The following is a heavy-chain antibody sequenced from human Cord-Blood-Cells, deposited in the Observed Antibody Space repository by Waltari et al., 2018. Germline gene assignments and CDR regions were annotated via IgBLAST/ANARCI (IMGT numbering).Heavy chain of an antibody. V-gene: IGHV1-46*01. CDR2: INPSGGST. Sequence: QVQLVQSGAEVKKPGASVMVSCKASGYTFTSYYMHWVLQAPGQGLEWMGIINPSGGSTSYAQKFQGRVTMTRDTSTSTVYMELSSLRSEDTAVYYCARGGWHDYGDYGGDYWGQGTLVTVSS. D-gene: IGHD4-17*01. J-gene: IGHJ4*02. CDR1: GYTFTSYY. CDR3: ARGGWHDYGDYGGDY.